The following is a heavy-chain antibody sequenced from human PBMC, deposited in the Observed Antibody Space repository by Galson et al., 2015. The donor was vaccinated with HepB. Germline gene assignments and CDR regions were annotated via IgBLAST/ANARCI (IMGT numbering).Heavy chain of an antibody. CDR3: AAGLSDSSGYYSFDY. J-gene: IGHJ4*02. V-gene: IGHV1-58*01. D-gene: IGHD3-22*01. CDR2: IVVGSGNT. Sequence: SVKVSCKASGFTFTSSAVQWVRQARGQRLEWIGWIVVGSGNTNYAQKFQERVTITRDMSTSTAYMELSSLRSEDTAVYYCAAGLSDSSGYYSFDYWGQGTLVTVSS. CDR1: GFTFTSSA.